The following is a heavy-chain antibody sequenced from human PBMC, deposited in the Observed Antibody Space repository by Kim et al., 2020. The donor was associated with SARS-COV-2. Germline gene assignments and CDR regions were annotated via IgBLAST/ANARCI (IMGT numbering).Heavy chain of an antibody. D-gene: IGHD6-19*01. Sequence: GGSLRLSCAVSGFTFSSYGMHWVRQAPGKGLEWVAVIWYDGSNKYYADSVKGRFTISRDNSKNTLYLQMNSLRAEDTAVYYCAKDDIAVAGMGVGATTPDYWGQGTLVTVSS. V-gene: IGHV3-33*06. CDR2: IWYDGSNK. CDR1: GFTFSSYG. CDR3: AKDDIAVAGMGVGATTPDY. J-gene: IGHJ4*02.